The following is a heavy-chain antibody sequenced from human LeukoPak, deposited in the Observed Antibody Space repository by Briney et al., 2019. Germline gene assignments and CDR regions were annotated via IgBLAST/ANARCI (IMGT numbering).Heavy chain of an antibody. Sequence: ASVKVSCKASYYTFTSYGITWVRQAPGQGLEWVGWISAYNGNTNYAQKFQGRVTMTTDTSTSTAYMELRSLRSDDTAVYYCARDGKVAAYGDYLGQGTLVTVSS. V-gene: IGHV1-18*01. CDR3: ARDGKVAAYGDY. D-gene: IGHD6-19*01. CDR1: YYTFTSYG. J-gene: IGHJ4*02. CDR2: ISAYNGNT.